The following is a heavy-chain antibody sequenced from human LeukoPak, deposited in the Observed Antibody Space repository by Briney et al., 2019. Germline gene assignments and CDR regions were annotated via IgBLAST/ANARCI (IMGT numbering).Heavy chain of an antibody. V-gene: IGHV3-23*01. D-gene: IGHD3-22*01. CDR3: AKAGDSSGYYHFDY. Sequence: GGSLRLSCAASGFTFSSYAMSWVRQAPGKGLEWVSAISGSGGSTYYADSVRGRFTISRDNSKNTLYLQMNSLRAEDTAVYYCAKAGDSSGYYHFDYWGQGTLVTVSS. CDR2: ISGSGGST. CDR1: GFTFSSYA. J-gene: IGHJ4*02.